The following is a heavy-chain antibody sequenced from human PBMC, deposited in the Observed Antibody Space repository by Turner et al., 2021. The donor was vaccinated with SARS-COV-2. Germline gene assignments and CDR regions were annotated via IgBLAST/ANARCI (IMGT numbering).Heavy chain of an antibody. CDR2: IYTGDSDT. D-gene: IGHD1-1*01. V-gene: IGHV5-51*01. Sequence: EVQLVQSGAEVKSPGESVTISCKGSGSSFTSYWIGCVRQMPGKGLEGMGIIYTGDSDTRYSPSFKGQVTSSADKSVGTAYLQWSSLKASDTAMYYCARQGTTLRAVGYYYYGMDVWAQGTTVTVSS. J-gene: IGHJ6*02. CDR1: GSSFTSYW. CDR3: ARQGTTLRAVGYYYYGMDV.